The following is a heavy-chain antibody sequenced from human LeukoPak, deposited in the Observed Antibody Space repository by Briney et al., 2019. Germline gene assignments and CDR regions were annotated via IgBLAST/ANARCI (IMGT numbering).Heavy chain of an antibody. CDR2: IYSGGST. D-gene: IGHD3-10*01. CDR1: GFTVSSNY. V-gene: IGHV3-53*01. J-gene: IGHJ4*02. Sequence: GGSLRLSCAASGFTVSSNYMSWVRQAPGKGLEWVSVIYSGGSTYYADSVKGRFTISRDNSKNTLYLQMNSLRAEDTAAYYCARALPPRFGEFSYYFDYWGQGTLVTVSS. CDR3: ARALPPRFGEFSYYFDY.